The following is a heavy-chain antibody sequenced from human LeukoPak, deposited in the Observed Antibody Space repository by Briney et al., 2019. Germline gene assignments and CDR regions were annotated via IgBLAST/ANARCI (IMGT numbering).Heavy chain of an antibody. CDR3: ARSLRRWTFDAFDI. J-gene: IGHJ3*02. CDR2: IKSKTDGGTT. Sequence: GGSLRLSCAASGFIFSNAWMNWVRQAPGKGLEWVGRIKSKTDGGTTDYAAPVKGRFTISRGDSKNTLYLQMNSLRAEDTAVYYCARSLRRWTFDAFDIWGQGTMVTVSS. CDR1: GFIFSNAW. V-gene: IGHV3-15*01. D-gene: IGHD5-24*01.